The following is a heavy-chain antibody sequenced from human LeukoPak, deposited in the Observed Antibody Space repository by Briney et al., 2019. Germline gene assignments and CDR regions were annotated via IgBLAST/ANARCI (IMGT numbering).Heavy chain of an antibody. V-gene: IGHV3-30*03. CDR3: AREVFELYNWNDRGMDV. Sequence: GRSLRLSCAASGFTFSSYGMPWVRQAPGKGLEWVAGISYDGSNKDYADSVKGRFTISRDNAKNSLHLQMNSLRDEDTAVYYCAREVFELYNWNDRGMDVWGQGTTVTVSS. J-gene: IGHJ6*02. CDR1: GFTFSSYG. CDR2: ISYDGSNK. D-gene: IGHD1-20*01.